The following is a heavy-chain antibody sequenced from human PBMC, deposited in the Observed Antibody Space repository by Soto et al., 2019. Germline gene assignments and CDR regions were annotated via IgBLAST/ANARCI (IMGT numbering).Heavy chain of an antibody. J-gene: IGHJ1*01. V-gene: IGHV4-31*03. Sequence: TLSLRCNVSGGSISSGGCYWTWIRQHPGKGLEWIGNIHHSGSTFYNPSLKSRVSISVDTSKNQFHLKLSSVTAADTAVYFCVRGVLSWGQGTLVTVSS. CDR2: IHHSGST. CDR1: GGSISSGGCY. CDR3: VRGVLS. D-gene: IGHD3-10*01.